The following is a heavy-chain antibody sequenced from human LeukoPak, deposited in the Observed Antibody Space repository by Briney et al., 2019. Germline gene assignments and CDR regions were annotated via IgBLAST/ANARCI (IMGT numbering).Heavy chain of an antibody. CDR2: INHSGST. CDR3: AREPTYYYDSSGSDY. J-gene: IGHJ4*02. CDR1: GGSFSGYY. D-gene: IGHD3-22*01. Sequence: PSETLSLTCAVYGGSFSGYYWSWIRQPPGKGLEWLGEINHSGSTNYNPSLKGRVTISVDTSKNQFSLKLSSVTAADTAVYYWAREPTYYYDSSGSDYWGQGTLVTVSS. V-gene: IGHV4-34*01.